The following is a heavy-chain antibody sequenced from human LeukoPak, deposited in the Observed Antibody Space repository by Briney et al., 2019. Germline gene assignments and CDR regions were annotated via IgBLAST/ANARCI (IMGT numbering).Heavy chain of an antibody. J-gene: IGHJ6*03. CDR3: ASPNPRIAARPYYYYYMDV. V-gene: IGHV3-11*04. CDR1: GFTFSDYY. D-gene: IGHD6-6*01. CDR2: ISSSGSTI. Sequence: GGSLRLSCAASGFTFSDYYMSWIRQAPGKGLEWVSYISSSGSTIYYADSVKGRFTISRDNAKNSLYLQMNSLRAEDTAVYYCASPNPRIAARPYYYYYMDVWGKGTTVTVSS.